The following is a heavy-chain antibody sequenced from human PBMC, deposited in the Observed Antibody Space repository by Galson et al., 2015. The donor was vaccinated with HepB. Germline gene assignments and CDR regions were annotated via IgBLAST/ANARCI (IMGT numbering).Heavy chain of an antibody. J-gene: IGHJ3*02. CDR3: ASGLYRDAFDI. Sequence: SLRLSCAASGFTFSSYAMSWVRQAPGKGLEWVSAISGRGGRTYYADSVKGRFTISRDNSKNTLYLQMNSLRAEGTAVYSCASGLYRDAFDIWGQGTMVTVSS. D-gene: IGHD2-8*01. CDR1: GFTFSSYA. V-gene: IGHV3-23*01. CDR2: ISGRGGRT.